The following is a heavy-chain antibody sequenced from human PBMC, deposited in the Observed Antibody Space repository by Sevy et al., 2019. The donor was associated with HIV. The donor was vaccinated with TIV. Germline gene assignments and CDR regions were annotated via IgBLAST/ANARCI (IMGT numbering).Heavy chain of an antibody. J-gene: IGHJ6*02. D-gene: IGHD5-12*01. CDR1: GFTFSSYS. CDR3: AREGGYTDQGMDV. V-gene: IGHV3-48*01. CDR2: IDSSSSNR. Sequence: GGSLRLSCAASGFTFSSYSMNWVRQAPGKGLEWLSYIDSSSSNRYYAESVKGRFTVSRDNAKKSLYVQMNSLRGEDTAVCYCAREGGYTDQGMDVWGQGTTVTVSS.